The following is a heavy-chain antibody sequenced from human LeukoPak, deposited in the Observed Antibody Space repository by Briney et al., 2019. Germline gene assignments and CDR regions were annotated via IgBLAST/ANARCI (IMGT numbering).Heavy chain of an antibody. J-gene: IGHJ6*03. CDR3: ARDLKRGIAAPPYYYYYMDV. CDR2: IYTSGSS. Sequence: SETLSLTCTVSGGSISNYYWSWIRQPAGKGLEWIGRIYTSGSSNYNPSLKSRVTMSVDTSKNQFSLKLSSVTAADTAVYYCARDLKRGIAAPPYYYYYMDVWGKGTTVTVSS. D-gene: IGHD6-13*01. V-gene: IGHV4-4*07. CDR1: GGSISNYY.